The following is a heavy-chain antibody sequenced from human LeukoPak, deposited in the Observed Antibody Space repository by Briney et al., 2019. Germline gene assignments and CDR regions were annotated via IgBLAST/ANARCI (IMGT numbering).Heavy chain of an antibody. Sequence: SETLSLTCTVSGGSINSSSHYWGWIRQPPGKGLEWIGYIYYSGSTYYNPSLKSRVTISVDTSKNQFSLKLSSVTAADTAVYYCAGITGTWFFAFDIWGQGTMVTVSS. V-gene: IGHV4-31*03. D-gene: IGHD1-7*01. J-gene: IGHJ3*02. CDR2: IYYSGST. CDR1: GGSINSSSHY. CDR3: AGITGTWFFAFDI.